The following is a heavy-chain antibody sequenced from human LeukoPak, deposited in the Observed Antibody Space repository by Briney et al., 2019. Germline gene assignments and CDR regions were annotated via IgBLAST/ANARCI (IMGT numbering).Heavy chain of an antibody. J-gene: IGHJ3*02. CDR3: AKDRRTLDAFDI. Sequence: GGSLRLSCAASGFTFSISAMSWVRQAPGKGLEWVSAISGSGGSTYYADSMKGRFIISRDNSKNTLYLQMNSLRAVDTAVYYCAKDRRTLDAFDIWGQGTMVTVSS. V-gene: IGHV3-23*01. CDR1: GFTFSISA. CDR2: ISGSGGST.